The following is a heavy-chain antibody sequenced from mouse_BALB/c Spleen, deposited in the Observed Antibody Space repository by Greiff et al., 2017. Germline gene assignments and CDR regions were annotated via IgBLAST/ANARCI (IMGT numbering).Heavy chain of an antibody. CDR2: ISSGGSYT. V-gene: IGHV5-6-4*01. CDR1: GFTFSSYT. D-gene: IGHD2-4*01. J-gene: IGHJ2*01. Sequence: EVMLVESGGGLVKPGGSLKLSCAASGFTFSSYTMSWVRQTPEKRLEWVATISSGGSYTYYPDSVKGRFTISRDNAKNTLYLQMSSLKSEDTAMYYCTRERDDYDGGFDDWGQGTTLTVSS. CDR3: TRERDDYDGGFDD.